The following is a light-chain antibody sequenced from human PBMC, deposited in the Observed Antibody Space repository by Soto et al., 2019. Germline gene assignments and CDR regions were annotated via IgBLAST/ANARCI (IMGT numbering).Light chain of an antibody. CDR1: QRVISSY. CDR3: QQYVTAPWT. V-gene: IGKV3-20*01. J-gene: IGKJ1*01. Sequence: VVLTQSPGTLSLSPGEVATLSCRASQRVISSYLAWYQQEAGQAPRPLIYGASKRATGIPDRFSGSGSGTDFALTISRLEPEDFAVYYCQQYVTAPWTFGQGTKVDIK. CDR2: GAS.